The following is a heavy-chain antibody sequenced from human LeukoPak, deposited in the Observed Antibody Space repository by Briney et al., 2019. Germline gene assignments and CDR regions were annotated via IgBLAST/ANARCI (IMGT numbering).Heavy chain of an antibody. CDR1: GYTFTSYG. CDR3: ARDPVLYLVAGEYFQH. V-gene: IGHV1-18*01. Sequence: ASVKVSCKASGYTFTSYGISWVRQAPGQGLEWMGWISAYNGNTNYAQKLQGRVTMTTDTSTSTAYMELRSLRSDDTAVYYCARDPVLYLVAGEYFQHWGQGTLVTVSS. D-gene: IGHD6-19*01. CDR2: ISAYNGNT. J-gene: IGHJ1*01.